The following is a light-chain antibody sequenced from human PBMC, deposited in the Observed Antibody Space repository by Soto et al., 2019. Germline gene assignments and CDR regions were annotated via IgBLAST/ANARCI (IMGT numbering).Light chain of an antibody. CDR1: QSITTY. Sequence: DIQMTQSPSTLSASVGDRVTITCRASQSITTYVNWYQQKLGKAPTLLIYAASSLQSGVPSRFSGSGSGTDFTLTISSLQPEDFATYFCQQCYSAPRTFRQGTKV. J-gene: IGKJ1*01. CDR2: AAS. CDR3: QQCYSAPRT. V-gene: IGKV1-39*01.